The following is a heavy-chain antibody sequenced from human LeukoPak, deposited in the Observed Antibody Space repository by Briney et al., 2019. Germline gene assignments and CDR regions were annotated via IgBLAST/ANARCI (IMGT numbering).Heavy chain of an antibody. CDR3: AREWSSSWGEGPFDI. CDR1: GFTFSDYA. V-gene: IGHV3-30-3*01. D-gene: IGHD6-13*01. Sequence: GGSLTLSCAASGFTFSDYAIHWVRQAPGKELEGVALISYDGSNEYYADSVKGRFTISRDNSKNTLYRQMDSLTVEDTAVYYCAREWSSSWGEGPFDIWGQGTMVTVS. CDR2: ISYDGSNE. J-gene: IGHJ3*02.